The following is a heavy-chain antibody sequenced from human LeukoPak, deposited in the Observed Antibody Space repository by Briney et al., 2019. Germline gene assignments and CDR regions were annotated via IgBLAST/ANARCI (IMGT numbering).Heavy chain of an antibody. CDR2: IIPIFGTA. V-gene: IGHV1-69*06. Sequence: ASVKVSCKASGGTFSSYAISWVRQAPGQGLEWMGGIIPIFGTANYAQKFQGRVTITADKSTSTAYMELRSLRSDDTAVYYCARGQTNYFDWLSSYFDYWGQGTLVTVSS. J-gene: IGHJ4*02. CDR1: GGTFSSYA. CDR3: ARGQTNYFDWLSSYFDY. D-gene: IGHD3-9*01.